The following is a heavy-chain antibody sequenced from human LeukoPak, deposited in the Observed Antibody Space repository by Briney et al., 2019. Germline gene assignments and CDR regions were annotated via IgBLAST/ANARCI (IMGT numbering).Heavy chain of an antibody. CDR3: AKQSGGSHDY. J-gene: IGHJ4*02. CDR1: GFTFSSDA. D-gene: IGHD3-10*01. V-gene: IGHV3-23*01. Sequence: GGALRLSCAAPGFTFSSDAMSWVRQAPGKGLEWVSAISGSGGGTYYADSVKGRFTISRDNSKNTLYLQMTSLRVEDTAVYYCAKQSGGSHDYWGQGTLVTVSS. CDR2: ISGSGGGT.